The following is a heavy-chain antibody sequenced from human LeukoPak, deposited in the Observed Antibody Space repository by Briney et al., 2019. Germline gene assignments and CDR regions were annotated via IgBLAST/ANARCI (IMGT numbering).Heavy chain of an antibody. CDR3: ARLARGYSYGYGGIFDY. V-gene: IGHV4-31*03. CDR2: IYYSGST. CDR1: GGSISSGGYY. D-gene: IGHD5-18*01. Sequence: PSETPSLTCTVSGGSISSGGYYWSWIRQHPGKGLEWIGYIYYSGSTYYNPSLKSRVTISVDTSKNQFSLKLSSVTAADTAVYYCARLARGYSYGYGGIFDYWGQGTLVTVSS. J-gene: IGHJ4*02.